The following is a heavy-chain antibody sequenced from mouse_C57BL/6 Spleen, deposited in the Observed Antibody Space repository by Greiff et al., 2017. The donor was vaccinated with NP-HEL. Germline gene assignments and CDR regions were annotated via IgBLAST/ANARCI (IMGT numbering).Heavy chain of an antibody. CDR2: INPGSGGT. Sequence: VKLMESGAELVRPGTSVQVSCKASGYAFTNYLIEWVKQRPGQGLEWLGVINPGSGGTNYNEKFKGKATLTADKSSSTAYMQLSSLTSEDSAVYFCASSYYYGSSYLYWYFDVWGTGTTVTVSS. CDR1: GYAFTNYL. V-gene: IGHV1-54*01. D-gene: IGHD1-1*01. J-gene: IGHJ1*03. CDR3: ASSYYYGSSYLYWYFDV.